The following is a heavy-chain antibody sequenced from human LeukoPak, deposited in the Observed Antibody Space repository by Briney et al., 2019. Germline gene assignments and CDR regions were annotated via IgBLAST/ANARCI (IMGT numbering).Heavy chain of an antibody. CDR1: GGTFSSYA. CDR3: ARAGAAAERPYGMDV. CDR2: IIPILGIA. V-gene: IGHV1-69*04. J-gene: IGHJ6*02. Sequence: SVKVSCKASGGTFSSYAISWVRQAPGQGLEWMGRIIPILGIANYAQKFQGRVTITADKSASTAYMELSSLRSEDTAVYYCARAGAAAERPYGMDVWGQGTTVAVSS. D-gene: IGHD6-13*01.